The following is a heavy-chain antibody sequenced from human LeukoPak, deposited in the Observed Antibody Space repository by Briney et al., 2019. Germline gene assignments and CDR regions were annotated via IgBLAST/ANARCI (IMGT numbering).Heavy chain of an antibody. Sequence: PGGSLRLSCTVSGLTFDDYAMQWVRHTPGKGREWGAGITWNRDNIGYGDSVKGRFTISRDNVKNVLYLQMNSLRPEDTALYYCAKDLSSAITSALVLDVWGQGTTV. J-gene: IGHJ6*02. V-gene: IGHV3-9*01. CDR3: AKDLSSAITSALVLDV. CDR1: GLTFDDYA. D-gene: IGHD3-22*01. CDR2: ITWNRDNI.